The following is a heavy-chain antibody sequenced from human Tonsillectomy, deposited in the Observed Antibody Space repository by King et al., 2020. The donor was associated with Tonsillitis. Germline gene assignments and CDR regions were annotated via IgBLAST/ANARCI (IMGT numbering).Heavy chain of an antibody. CDR1: GFPFSTYV. D-gene: IGHD3-22*01. CDR3: ARGRYYYDSTDY. Sequence: VQLVESGGGVVQPGRSLRLSCAASGFPFSTYVMHWVRQAPGKGLEWVAGTAYDGSNKYYADSVKGRFTISRDNSKNTLYLQMNSLRGEDTAVYYCARGRYYYDSTDYWGQGTLVTVSS. CDR2: TAYDGSNK. V-gene: IGHV3-30-3*01. J-gene: IGHJ4*02.